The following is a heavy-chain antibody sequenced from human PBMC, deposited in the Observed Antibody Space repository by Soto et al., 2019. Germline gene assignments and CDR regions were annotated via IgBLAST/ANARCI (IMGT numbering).Heavy chain of an antibody. V-gene: IGHV3-53*01. D-gene: IGHD3-16*01. J-gene: IGHJ6*02. CDR2: IHSGGST. CDR3: ARDSVAGGYYYYYGMDV. CDR1: GFTVSSNY. Sequence: PGGSLRLSCAASGFTVSSNYMSWVRQAPGKGLEWVSIIHSGGSTYYADFVKGRFTISRDNSKNTLYLQMYSLRAEDTDVYYCARDSVAGGYYYYYGMDVWGQGTTVTVSS.